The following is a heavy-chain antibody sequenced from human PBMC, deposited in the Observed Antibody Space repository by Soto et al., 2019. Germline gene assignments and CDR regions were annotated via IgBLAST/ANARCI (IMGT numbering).Heavy chain of an antibody. CDR2: IYHSGST. CDR3: ARKAGYSSPR. CDR1: GDSISSGGYS. V-gene: IGHV4-30-2*01. J-gene: IGHJ4*02. Sequence: SETLSLTCTVSGDSISSGGYSWSWIRQPPGKGLEWIGYIYHSGSTYYNPSLRSRVTISVDTSKNQFSLKLSSVTAADTAVYYCARKAGYSSPRWGQATLVTVSS. D-gene: IGHD6-13*01.